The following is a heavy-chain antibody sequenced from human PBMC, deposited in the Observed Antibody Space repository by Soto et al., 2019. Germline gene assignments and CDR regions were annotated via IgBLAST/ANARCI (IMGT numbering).Heavy chain of an antibody. CDR2: IYHSGST. CDR3: AREPHGSGHFDY. CDR1: GGSISSGGYS. D-gene: IGHD3-10*01. Sequence: PSETLSLTCAVAGGSISSGGYSWSWIRQPPGKGLEWIGYIYHSGSTYYNPSLKSRVTISVDRSKNQFSLKLSSVTAADTAVYYCAREPHGSGHFDYWGQGTLVTVSS. J-gene: IGHJ4*02. V-gene: IGHV4-30-2*01.